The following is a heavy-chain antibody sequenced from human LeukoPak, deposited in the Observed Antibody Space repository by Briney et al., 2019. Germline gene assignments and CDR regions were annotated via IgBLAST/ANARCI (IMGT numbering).Heavy chain of an antibody. V-gene: IGHV3-30*04. CDR1: GFTFSSYA. CDR3: AREFSGSSVYFDY. D-gene: IGHD1-26*01. J-gene: IGHJ4*02. CDR2: ISYDGSNK. Sequence: PGRSLRLSCAASGFTFSSYAMHWVRQAPGKGLEWVAVISYDGSNKYYADSVKGRFTISRDNYKNTLYLQMNSLRAEDTAVYYCAREFSGSSVYFDYWGQGTLVTVSS.